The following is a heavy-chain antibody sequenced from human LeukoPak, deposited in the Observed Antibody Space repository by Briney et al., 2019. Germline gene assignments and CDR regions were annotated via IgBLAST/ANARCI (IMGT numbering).Heavy chain of an antibody. V-gene: IGHV3-7*01. Sequence: GGSLRLSCAASGSTFSSYWKSWVRQAPGKGPEWVANIKQDGSEKYYVDSVKGRFTISRDNAKNSLYLQMNSLRAEDTAVYYCARAALGYCSSTSCYKHYWGQGTLVTVSS. CDR2: IKQDGSEK. CDR1: GSTFSSYW. J-gene: IGHJ4*02. D-gene: IGHD2-2*02. CDR3: ARAALGYCSSTSCYKHY.